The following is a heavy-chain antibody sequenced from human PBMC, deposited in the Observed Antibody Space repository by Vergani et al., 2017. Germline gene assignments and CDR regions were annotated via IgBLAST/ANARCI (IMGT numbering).Heavy chain of an antibody. Sequence: QVQLQESGPGLVKPSETLSLTCTVSGGSISSYYWSWIRQPPGKGLEWIGYIYYSGSTNYNPSLKSRVTISVDTSKNQFSLKLSSVTAADKAVYYCSMGSKDDAAVDYWGQGTLVTVSS. CDR3: SMGSKDDAAVDY. D-gene: IGHD3-10*01. V-gene: IGHV4-59*01. J-gene: IGHJ4*02. CDR1: GGSISSYY. CDR2: IYYSGST.